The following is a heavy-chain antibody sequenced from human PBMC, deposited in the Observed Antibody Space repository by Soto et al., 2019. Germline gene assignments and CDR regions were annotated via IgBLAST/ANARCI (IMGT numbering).Heavy chain of an antibody. Sequence: EVQLLESGGGLVQPGESLRLSCAASGFTFSSYAMSWVRQAPGKGLEWVSVISGSDDSTYYADSVKGRFTISRDNSKNTLYLQMNILRADDTAVYYCAKRSSSSTFDYWGQGTLVTVSS. CDR1: GFTFSSYA. CDR3: AKRSSSSTFDY. J-gene: IGHJ4*02. CDR2: ISGSDDST. V-gene: IGHV3-23*01. D-gene: IGHD6-6*01.